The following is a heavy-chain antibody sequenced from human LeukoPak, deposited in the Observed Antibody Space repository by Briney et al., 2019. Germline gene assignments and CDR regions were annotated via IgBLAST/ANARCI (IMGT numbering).Heavy chain of an antibody. Sequence: VSVKVSCTASGYTFTIYTMHWVRQAPGQRLEWMGWINAGNGNTKYSQKFQGRVTITRDTSASTAYMELSSLRSEDTAVYYCARGPSGFDYWGQGTLVTVSS. CDR3: ARGPSGFDY. CDR2: INAGNGNT. J-gene: IGHJ4*02. D-gene: IGHD3-3*01. CDR1: GYTFTIYT. V-gene: IGHV1-3*01.